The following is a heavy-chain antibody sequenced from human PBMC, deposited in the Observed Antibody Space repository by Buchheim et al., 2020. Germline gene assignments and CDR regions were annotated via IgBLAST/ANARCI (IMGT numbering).Heavy chain of an antibody. Sequence: EVQLVESGGGLVKPGGSLRLSCAASGFTFSSYGMNWVRQATGKGLEWFSSISSSSNYIYYADSVKGRFTISRDDAKNSLYLQMNSLRAEDTAVYYCARDKTSGSYSGYFQHWGQGTL. CDR2: ISSSSNYI. J-gene: IGHJ1*01. CDR1: GFTFSSYG. V-gene: IGHV3-21*01. CDR3: ARDKTSGSYSGYFQH. D-gene: IGHD1-26*01.